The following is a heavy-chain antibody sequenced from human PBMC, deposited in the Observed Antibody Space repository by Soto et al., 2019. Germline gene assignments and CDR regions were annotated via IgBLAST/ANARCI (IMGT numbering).Heavy chain of an antibody. V-gene: IGHV3-30-3*01. CDR3: ARDRTLNYGDFAY. J-gene: IGHJ4*02. D-gene: IGHD4-17*01. Sequence: QVQLVESGGGVVQPGRSLRLSCAASGFTFSNYAMHWVRQAPGKGLEWVAAISYDGSHKYYAESVKGRFTVSRDNSKDTLYLHMNSLRTDDTAVFYCARDRTLNYGDFAYWGQGTLVTVSS. CDR2: ISYDGSHK. CDR1: GFTFSNYA.